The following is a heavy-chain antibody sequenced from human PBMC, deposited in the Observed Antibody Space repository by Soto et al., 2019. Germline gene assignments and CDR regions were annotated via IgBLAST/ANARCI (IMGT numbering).Heavy chain of an antibody. D-gene: IGHD1-26*01. Sequence: QVQLVESGGGVVKPGGSLRLSCAASGFTFSDYYMSWIRQAPGKGLEWVAYISSNGSTIYYADYVKGRFTISRDNAKNTLYLQMNRLRVEDTDVYYCARRIGELDYWGQGTLVTVSS. V-gene: IGHV3-11*01. CDR3: ARRIGELDY. CDR2: ISSNGSTI. CDR1: GFTFSDYY. J-gene: IGHJ4*02.